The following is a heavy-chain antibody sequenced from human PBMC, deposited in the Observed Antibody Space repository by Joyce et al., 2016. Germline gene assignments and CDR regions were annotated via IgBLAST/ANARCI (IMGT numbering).Heavy chain of an antibody. CDR1: GFIFSTYG. J-gene: IGHJ4*02. CDR3: AKKGATVTTGGAVDY. V-gene: IGHV3-30*18. CDR2: ISYYGTNK. Sequence: QVQLVESGGGVVQPGRSLRLSCAASGFIFSTYGMHWVRQAPGKGLEWVAYISYYGTNKNYGDSVKGRFTISRDNSKNTLYLQMNSLRAEDTAVYYCAKKGATVTTGGAVDYWGQGTLVTVSS. D-gene: IGHD5-24*01.